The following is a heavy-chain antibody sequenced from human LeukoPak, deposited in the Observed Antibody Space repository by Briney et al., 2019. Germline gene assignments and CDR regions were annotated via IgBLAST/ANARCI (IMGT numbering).Heavy chain of an antibody. Sequence: SQTLSLTCTVSGGSISSSSYYWGWIRQPPGKVLEWIGSIYYSGSTYYNPSLKSRVTISVDTSKNQFSLKLSSVTAADTAVYCCARLDNNAWYYAFDIWSQGTMVTVSS. CDR3: ARLDNNAWYYAFDI. V-gene: IGHV4-39*01. D-gene: IGHD6-19*01. J-gene: IGHJ3*02. CDR2: IYYSGST. CDR1: GGSISSSSYY.